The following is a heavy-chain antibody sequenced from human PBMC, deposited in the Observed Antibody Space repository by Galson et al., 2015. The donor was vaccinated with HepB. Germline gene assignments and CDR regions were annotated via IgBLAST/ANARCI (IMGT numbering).Heavy chain of an antibody. D-gene: IGHD2-2*01. J-gene: IGHJ4*02. V-gene: IGHV6-1*01. CDR2: TYYRSKWYN. CDR3: VRADCSNLSCYFVF. Sequence: CAISGDSVSSNNAAWNWIRQTPSRGLEWLGRTYYRSKWYNDYAVSVKSRITINADTSKNQFSLQLSSVTPEDTALYYCVRADCSNLSCYFVFWGQGTPVTVS. CDR1: GDSVSSNNAA.